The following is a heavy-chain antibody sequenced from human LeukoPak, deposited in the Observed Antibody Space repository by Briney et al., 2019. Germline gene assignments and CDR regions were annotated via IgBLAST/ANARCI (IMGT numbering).Heavy chain of an antibody. CDR1: GFTFSSYA. CDR2: ISGGGGSK. J-gene: IGHJ4*02. D-gene: IGHD4-23*01. CDR3: AKGSGGGNLNTFDY. V-gene: IGHV3-23*01. Sequence: AGESLRLSCAASGFTFSSYAMSWVRQAPGKGLEWVSDISGGGGSKDYADSVKGRFTISRDNSKNTLYLQMNSLRAEDTAVYYCAKGSGGGNLNTFDYWGQGTLVTVSS.